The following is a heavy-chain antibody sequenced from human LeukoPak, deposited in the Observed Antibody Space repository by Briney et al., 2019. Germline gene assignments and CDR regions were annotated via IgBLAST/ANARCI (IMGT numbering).Heavy chain of an antibody. D-gene: IGHD3-3*01. Sequence: TTSETLSLTCTVSGGSISSGDYYWSWIRQPPGKGLEWIGYIYYSGSTYYNPSLKSRVTISVDTSKNQFSLKLSSVTAADTAVYYCAREGSGGYYANWFDPWGQGTLVTVSS. J-gene: IGHJ5*02. CDR2: IYYSGST. V-gene: IGHV4-30-4*08. CDR1: GGSISSGDYY. CDR3: AREGSGGYYANWFDP.